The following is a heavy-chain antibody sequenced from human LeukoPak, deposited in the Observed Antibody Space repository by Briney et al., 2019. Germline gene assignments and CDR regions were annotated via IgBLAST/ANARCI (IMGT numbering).Heavy chain of an antibody. CDR3: ARRSSSSEFDP. J-gene: IGHJ5*02. D-gene: IGHD6-6*01. Sequence: PSETLSLTCTVSGGSTSSYYWSWIRQPPGKGLEWIGYIYTSGSTNYNPSLKSRVTISVDTSKNQFSLKLSSVTAADTAVYYCARRSSSSEFDPWGQGTLVTVSS. CDR1: GGSTSSYY. V-gene: IGHV4-4*09. CDR2: IYTSGST.